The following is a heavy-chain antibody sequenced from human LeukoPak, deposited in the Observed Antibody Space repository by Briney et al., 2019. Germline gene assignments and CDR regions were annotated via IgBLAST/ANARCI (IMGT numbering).Heavy chain of an antibody. CDR1: GGSISSNSYY. Sequence: PSETLSLTCAVSGGSISSNSYYCGWVRQPPGKGLEWIGSIYYTGSTYYNPSLKSRVTISVDTSKNQFSLKLSSVTAADTAVYYCARHLGIAPPHYFDYWGHGILVTVSS. D-gene: IGHD6-13*01. V-gene: IGHV4-39*01. J-gene: IGHJ4*01. CDR3: ARHLGIAPPHYFDY. CDR2: IYYTGST.